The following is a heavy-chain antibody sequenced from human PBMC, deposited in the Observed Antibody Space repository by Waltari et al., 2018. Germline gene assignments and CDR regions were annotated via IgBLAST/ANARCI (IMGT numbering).Heavy chain of an antibody. J-gene: IGHJ6*02. V-gene: IGHV3-21*01. CDR3: ARDRSRQQGPISTPPFGYYYYGMDV. CDR2: LSSSSSYI. D-gene: IGHD6-13*01. CDR1: ASNFSRYT. Sequence: DVHLVESGGGLVKPGGFLGASRGACASNFSRYTINWVLPALGTDLDCAPSLSSSSSYIYYADSGKGRFTSSRDNAKNSLYLQMNSLRAEDTAVYYCARDRSRQQGPISTPPFGYYYYGMDVWGQGTTVTVSS.